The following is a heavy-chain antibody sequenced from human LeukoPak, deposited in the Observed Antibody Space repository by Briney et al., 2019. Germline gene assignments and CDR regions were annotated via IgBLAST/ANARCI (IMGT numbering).Heavy chain of an antibody. CDR1: GFTFDDYA. D-gene: IGHD6-6*01. CDR2: ISWDGGST. CDR3: AKERQLASGGYYYYYMDV. Sequence: GGSLRLSCAASGFTFDDYAMHWVRQAPGKGLEWVSLISWDGGSTYYADPVKGRFTISRDNSKNSLYLQMNSLRAEDTALYYCAKERQLASGGYYYYYMDVWGKGTTVTVSS. V-gene: IGHV3-43D*03. J-gene: IGHJ6*03.